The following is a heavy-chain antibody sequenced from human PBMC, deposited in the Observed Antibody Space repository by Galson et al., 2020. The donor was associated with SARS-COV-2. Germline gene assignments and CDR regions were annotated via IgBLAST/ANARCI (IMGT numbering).Heavy chain of an antibody. J-gene: IGHJ4*02. Sequence: GGSLRLSCEASGFTFSTYAMAWVRQAPGMGLEWVSSISGSGNTPYYADFVKGRFTISRDNSKSTLYLQMNSLRADDTAVYYCARDHSSRYYFDSWGQGSLVTVSS. CDR3: ARDHSSRYYFDS. CDR1: GFTFSTYA. CDR2: ISGSGNTP. V-gene: IGHV3-23*01. D-gene: IGHD2-15*01.